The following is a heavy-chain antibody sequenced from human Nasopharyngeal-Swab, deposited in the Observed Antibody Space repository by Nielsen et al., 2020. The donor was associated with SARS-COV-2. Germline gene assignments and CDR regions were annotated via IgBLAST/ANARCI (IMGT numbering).Heavy chain of an antibody. CDR2: MNEDGSTT. CDR1: GFSVSSYW. CDR3: VRGYGGNSEVDAFDI. V-gene: IGHV3-74*01. Sequence: GESLKISCAASGFSVSSYWMHWVRQAPGKGLVWVSRMNEDGSTTNYADSVKGRFTISRDNSKNPLSLQMNSLRAEDTTVYYCVRGYGGNSEVDAFDIWGQGTVVTVSS. D-gene: IGHD4-23*01. J-gene: IGHJ3*02.